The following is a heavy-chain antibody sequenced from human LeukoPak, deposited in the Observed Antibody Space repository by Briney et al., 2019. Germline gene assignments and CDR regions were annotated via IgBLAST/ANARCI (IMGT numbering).Heavy chain of an antibody. V-gene: IGHV3-53*01. D-gene: IGHD3-3*01. J-gene: IGHJ4*02. CDR2: IFRDGST. Sequence: PGGSLRLSCAVSGFNVRTNYMSWVRQAPGKGLEWVSVIFRDGSTYYEDSVKGRFNISRDNSKNMVYLQMSNLRAEDTAVYYCARGFYDFWGGYWVWGQGTLVTVSS. CDR1: GFNVRTNY. CDR3: ARGFYDFWGGYWV.